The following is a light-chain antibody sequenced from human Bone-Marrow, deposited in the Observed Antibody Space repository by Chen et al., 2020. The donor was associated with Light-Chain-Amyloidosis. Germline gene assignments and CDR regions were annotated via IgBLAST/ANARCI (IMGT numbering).Light chain of an antibody. CDR1: NIGSKS. CDR2: DDT. CDR3: QVWDNSDDHPV. J-gene: IGLJ3*02. V-gene: IGLV3-21*02. Sequence: SYILTQPPSVSVAPGQTARMTCGGDNIGSKSVHWYQQRPGQAPVLVVHDDTDRPSGIPERFSGSNSGNTATLTITRVEAGDEAGYFCQVWDNSDDHPVFGGGTQLTVL.